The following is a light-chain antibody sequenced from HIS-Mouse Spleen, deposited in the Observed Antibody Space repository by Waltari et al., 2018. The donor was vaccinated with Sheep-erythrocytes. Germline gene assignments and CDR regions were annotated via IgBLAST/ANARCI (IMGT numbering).Light chain of an antibody. J-gene: IGLJ2*01. CDR1: KLGDKY. CDR3: QAWDSSTAV. Sequence: SYELTQPPSVSVSPGQTASITCSGDKLGDKYACWYQQKPGQSPVLVIYQDSTRPSGTPTRFSGSNSGNTATLTISGTQAMDEADYYCQAWDSSTAVFGGGTKLTVL. CDR2: QDS. V-gene: IGLV3-1*01.